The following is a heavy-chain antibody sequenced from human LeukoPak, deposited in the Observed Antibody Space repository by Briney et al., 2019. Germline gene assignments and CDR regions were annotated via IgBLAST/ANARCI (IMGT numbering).Heavy chain of an antibody. J-gene: IGHJ6*04. D-gene: IGHD5-18*01. CDR2: IYYSGST. V-gene: IGHV4-59*08. Sequence: SQTLSLTCTVSGGSTSSYYWAWIRQPPGEGLEWIGYIYYSGSTNYNPSLKSRVTMSVDTSKNQFSLKLTSVTAADTAVYYCARHGQVWLMCLDVWGKGATVTVSS. CDR1: GGSTSSYY. CDR3: ARHGQVWLMCLDV.